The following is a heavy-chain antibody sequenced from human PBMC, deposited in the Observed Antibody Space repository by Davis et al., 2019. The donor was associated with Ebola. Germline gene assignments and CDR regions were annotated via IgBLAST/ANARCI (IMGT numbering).Heavy chain of an antibody. D-gene: IGHD6-13*01. Sequence: PGGSLRLSCKGSGYSFTSYWISWVRQMPGKGLEWMGRIDPSDSYTNYSPSFQGHVTISADKSISTAYLQWSSLKASDTAMYYCASQGSPEGYSSSWGQGTLVTVSS. J-gene: IGHJ4*02. CDR2: IDPSDSYT. CDR3: ASQGSPEGYSSS. CDR1: GYSFTSYW. V-gene: IGHV5-10-1*01.